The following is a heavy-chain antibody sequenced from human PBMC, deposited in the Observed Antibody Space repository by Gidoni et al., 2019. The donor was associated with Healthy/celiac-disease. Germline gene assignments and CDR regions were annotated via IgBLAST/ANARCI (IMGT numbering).Heavy chain of an antibody. V-gene: IGHV3-23*01. CDR2: ISDSVGST. J-gene: IGHJ4*02. CDR1: GSTFSSYA. CDR3: AKDGVRQPFWY. D-gene: IGHD3-3*02. Sequence: EVQLLESGGGLVQPGGSLRLSCAASGSTFSSYAMSWVRKAPGKVLEWVSAISDSVGSTYYADSVKGRFTISRDNSKNTLYLQMNSLSAEDTAVYYCAKDGVRQPFWYWGQGTLVTVSS.